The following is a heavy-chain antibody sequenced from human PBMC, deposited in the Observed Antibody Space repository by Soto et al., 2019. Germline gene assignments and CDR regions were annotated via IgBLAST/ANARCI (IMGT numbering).Heavy chain of an antibody. CDR1: GGTFSSYA. V-gene: IGHV1-69*13. CDR2: IIPIFGTA. CDR3: ARDQSDTAMVHSYYYYYGRDV. Sequence: SVKVSCKASGGTFSSYAISWVRQAPGQGLEWMGGIIPIFGTANYAQKFQGRVTITADESTSTAYMELSSLRSEDTAVYYCARDQSDTAMVHSYYYYYGRDVWGQGTTVTVSS. J-gene: IGHJ6*02. D-gene: IGHD5-18*01.